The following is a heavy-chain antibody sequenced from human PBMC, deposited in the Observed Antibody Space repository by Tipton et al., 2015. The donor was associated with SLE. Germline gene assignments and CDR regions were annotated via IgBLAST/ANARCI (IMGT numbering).Heavy chain of an antibody. CDR2: IKSKTDGGTT. V-gene: IGHV3-15*01. Sequence: WIRQPPGKGLEWIGRIKSKTDGGTTDYAAPVKGRFTISRDDSKNTLFLQINSLKTEDTAVYYCARGSGYADYWGQGTLVTVSS. D-gene: IGHD5-12*01. J-gene: IGHJ4*02. CDR3: ARGSGYADY.